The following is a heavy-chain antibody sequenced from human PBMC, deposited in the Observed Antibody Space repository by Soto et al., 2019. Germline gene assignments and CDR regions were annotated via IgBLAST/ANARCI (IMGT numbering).Heavy chain of an antibody. V-gene: IGHV3-7*03. Sequence: EVQLVQPGGGLVQPGGSLRLSCVGPGVTFTDFYMNWVRQAPGKGLEWVANIRPDGSETNYVESVKGRFTTSRDNAKNSLFLQMNSLRADDTAVYYCAGWGGHDYNYWGQGILVTVSS. CDR2: IRPDGSET. CDR3: AGWGGHDYNY. J-gene: IGHJ4*02. D-gene: IGHD4-4*01. CDR1: GVTFTDFY.